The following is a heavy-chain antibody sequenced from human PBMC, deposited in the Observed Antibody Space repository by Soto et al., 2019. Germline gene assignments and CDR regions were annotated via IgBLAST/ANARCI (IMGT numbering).Heavy chain of an antibody. D-gene: IGHD2-2*01. V-gene: IGHV3-23*01. Sequence: GGSLRLSCAASGFTFSSYAMSWVRQAPGKGLEWVSAISGSGGSTYYADSVKGRFTISRDNSKNTLYLQMNSLRAEDTAVYYCATSTLSIVVVPAAQSRGGDAFDIWGQGTMVTVSS. J-gene: IGHJ3*02. CDR3: ATSTLSIVVVPAAQSRGGDAFDI. CDR1: GFTFSSYA. CDR2: ISGSGGST.